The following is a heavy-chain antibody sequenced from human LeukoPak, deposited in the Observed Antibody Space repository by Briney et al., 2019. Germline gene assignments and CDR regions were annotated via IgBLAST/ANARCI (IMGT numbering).Heavy chain of an antibody. J-gene: IGHJ4*02. D-gene: IGHD5-18*01. CDR1: GGSISSYY. V-gene: IGHV4-59*01. CDR3: AREIQLWLGRFFDY. Sequence: SETLALTCTVSGGSISSYYWSWIRQPPGKGLERIGDIFYRGSTSYTPSLKSRVAISVATSKNQFSLKLRSVTAADTAVYYCAREIQLWLGRFFDYWGQGILVTVSS. CDR2: IFYRGST.